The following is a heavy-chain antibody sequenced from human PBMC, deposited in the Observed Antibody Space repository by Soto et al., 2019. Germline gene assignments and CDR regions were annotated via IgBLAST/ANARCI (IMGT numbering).Heavy chain of an antibody. Sequence: GASVKVSCKASGYTFTSYYMHWVRQAPGQGLEWMGIINPSGGSTSYAQKFQGRVTMTRDTSTSTVYMELSSLRSEDTAVYYCARDYQQLVPYYHYYYGMDVWGQGTTVTVSS. V-gene: IGHV1-46*01. CDR1: GYTFTSYY. CDR2: INPSGGST. J-gene: IGHJ6*02. D-gene: IGHD6-13*01. CDR3: ARDYQQLVPYYHYYYGMDV.